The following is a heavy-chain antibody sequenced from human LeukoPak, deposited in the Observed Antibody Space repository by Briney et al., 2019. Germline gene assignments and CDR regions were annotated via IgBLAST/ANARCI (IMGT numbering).Heavy chain of an antibody. Sequence: GGSLRLSCAASGFTFSSYAMSWVRQAPGKGLEWVSAISGSGGSTYYADSVKGWFTISRDNSKNTLYLQMNSLRAEDTAVYYCAKSPQSGSYLYFDYWGQGTLVTVSS. D-gene: IGHD1-26*01. J-gene: IGHJ4*02. CDR3: AKSPQSGSYLYFDY. CDR2: ISGSGGST. CDR1: GFTFSSYA. V-gene: IGHV3-23*01.